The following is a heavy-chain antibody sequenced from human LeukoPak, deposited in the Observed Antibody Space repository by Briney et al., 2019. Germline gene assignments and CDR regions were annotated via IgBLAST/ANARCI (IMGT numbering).Heavy chain of an antibody. V-gene: IGHV3-66*01. Sequence: GGSLRLSCAASGFTVSSNYMSWVRQAPGKGLEWVSVIYSGGSTYYADSVKGRFTISRDNSKNTLYLQMNSLRAEDTAAYYCARAQGSTDYGDYGPGLNWYFDLWGRGTLVTVSS. CDR3: ARAQGSTDYGDYGPGLNWYFDL. CDR1: GFTVSSNY. CDR2: IYSGGST. J-gene: IGHJ2*01. D-gene: IGHD4-17*01.